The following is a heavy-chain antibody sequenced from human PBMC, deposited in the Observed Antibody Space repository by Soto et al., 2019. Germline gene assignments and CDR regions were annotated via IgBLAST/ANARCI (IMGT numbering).Heavy chain of an antibody. V-gene: IGHV1-3*01. CDR3: ASSFTVPAAIVY. J-gene: IGHJ4*02. D-gene: IGHD2-2*02. Sequence: QVQLGQSGAEVKKPGASVKVSCKASGYTFTSYAMHWVRQAPGQRLEWMGWINAVNGNTKYSQKFQGRVTITRDTSASTAYMELSTLRSEDTAVYYCASSFTVPAAIVYWGQGTLVTVSS. CDR1: GYTFTSYA. CDR2: INAVNGNT.